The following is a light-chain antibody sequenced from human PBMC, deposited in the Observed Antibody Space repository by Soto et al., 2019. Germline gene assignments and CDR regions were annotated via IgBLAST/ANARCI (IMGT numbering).Light chain of an antibody. V-gene: IGKV4-1*01. CDR1: QSVLYSSNNKNY. CDR3: QQYYSTPRT. CDR2: WAS. J-gene: IGKJ1*01. Sequence: DIVMTQSADSLAVSLGERATINCKSSQSVLYSSNNKNYLAWYQQKPRQPPKLLISWASTRESGVPDRFSGSGSGTDFTLTISSLQAEDVAVYYCQQYYSTPRTFGQGTKVEIK.